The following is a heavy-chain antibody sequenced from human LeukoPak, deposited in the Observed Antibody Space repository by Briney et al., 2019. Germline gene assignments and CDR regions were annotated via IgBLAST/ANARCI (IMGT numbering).Heavy chain of an antibody. J-gene: IGHJ6*03. V-gene: IGHV4-38-2*02. CDR1: GYSISSSYY. CDR3: ARDRVTMVRGYMRNYYYYYMDV. D-gene: IGHD3-10*01. CDR2: IYHSGST. Sequence: SETLSLTCTVSGYSISSSYYWGWIRQPPGKGLEWIGSIYHSGSTYYNPSLKSRVTISVVTSKNQFSLKLSSVTAADTAVYYCARDRVTMVRGYMRNYYYYYMDVWGKGTTVTVSS.